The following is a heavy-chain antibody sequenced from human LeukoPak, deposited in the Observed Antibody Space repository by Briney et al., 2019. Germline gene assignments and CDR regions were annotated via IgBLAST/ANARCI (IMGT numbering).Heavy chain of an antibody. J-gene: IGHJ4*02. CDR2: IYSGVST. CDR1: GFTVSSNY. CDR3: AKDPTHYRVWDDYDSTVLSY. Sequence: GGSLRLSCAASGFTVSSNYMSWVRQAPGKGLEWVSVIYSGVSTYYADSVKGRFTISRDNSKNTLYLQMNSLRAADTAVYYCAKDPTHYRVWDDYDSTVLSYWGQGTLVTVSS. V-gene: IGHV3-53*05. D-gene: IGHD3-22*01.